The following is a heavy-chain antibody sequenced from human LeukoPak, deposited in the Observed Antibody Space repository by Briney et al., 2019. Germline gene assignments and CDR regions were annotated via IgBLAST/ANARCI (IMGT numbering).Heavy chain of an antibody. CDR2: IYYTGST. CDR3: AGMRITTPTVRTLDY. Sequence: PSETLSLTCTVSGGSMSTYFWTWIRQPPGKGLEWIGFIYYTGSTNYNPSLKSRVTISVDTSKNQFSLKLSSVTAADTAVYYCAGMRITTPTVRTLDYWGQGTLVTVSS. V-gene: IGHV4-59*01. J-gene: IGHJ4*02. CDR1: GGSMSTYF. D-gene: IGHD1-14*01.